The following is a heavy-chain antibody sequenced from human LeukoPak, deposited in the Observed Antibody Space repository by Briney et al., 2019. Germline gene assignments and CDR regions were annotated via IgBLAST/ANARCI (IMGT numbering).Heavy chain of an antibody. CDR1: GFTFSRYA. CDR3: VRGRYISSHYVGDY. D-gene: IGHD2-2*02. J-gene: IGHJ4*02. Sequence: PGGSWSLSWAASGFTFSRYAMNWVRKAPEKGLEWVSGISGSGASTYYTDSVKGRFSISRDNSKNTLYLRMHSLRAEDTAVYYCVRGRYISSHYVGDYWGQGTLATVSS. CDR2: ISGSGAST. V-gene: IGHV3-23*01.